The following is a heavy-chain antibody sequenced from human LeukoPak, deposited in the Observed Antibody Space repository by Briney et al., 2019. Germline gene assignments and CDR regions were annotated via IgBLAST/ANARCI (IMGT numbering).Heavy chain of an antibody. D-gene: IGHD4-17*01. CDR1: GFTFSSYD. CDR2: ISSSSSYM. Sequence: PGGSLRLSCAASGFTFSSYDMNWVRQAPGKGLGWVSSISSSSSYMYYADSLKGRFTISRDNAKNSLYLQMNSLRAEDTAVYYCARDRDYGDGIIDAFDIWGQGTMVTVSS. CDR3: ARDRDYGDGIIDAFDI. V-gene: IGHV3-21*01. J-gene: IGHJ3*02.